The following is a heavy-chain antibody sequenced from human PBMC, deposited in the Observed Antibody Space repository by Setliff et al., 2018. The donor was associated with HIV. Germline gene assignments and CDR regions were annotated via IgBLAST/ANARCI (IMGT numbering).Heavy chain of an antibody. J-gene: IGHJ6*03. CDR1: GFTFDDFG. Sequence: GGSLRLSCVASGFTFDDFGMTWVRQRPGKGLEWVSGITWKGGILGYAASAKGRFIISRDNARSSLHLQMNNLATEDTALYFCVKGGTLAGQFYYYMDVWGKGTTVTVSS. CDR2: ITWKGGIL. D-gene: IGHD6-19*01. V-gene: IGHV3-9*01. CDR3: VKGGTLAGQFYYYMDV.